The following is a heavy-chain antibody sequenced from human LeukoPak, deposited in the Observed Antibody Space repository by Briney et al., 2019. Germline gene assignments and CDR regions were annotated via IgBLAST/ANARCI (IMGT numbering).Heavy chain of an antibody. CDR2: ISSCSSYI. CDR1: GFTFSSYS. CDR3: ARASIVRRIWGGKSKSYFDY. J-gene: IGHJ4*02. D-gene: IGHD3-10*01. Sequence: GGSLRLSCAASGFTFSSYSMNWVRQAPGKGLECVSSISSCSSYIYYADSVKGRFTISRDNSKNTLSLQMDSLRAEDTAVYYCARASIVRRIWGGKSKSYFDYWGQGTLVTVSS. V-gene: IGHV3-21*01.